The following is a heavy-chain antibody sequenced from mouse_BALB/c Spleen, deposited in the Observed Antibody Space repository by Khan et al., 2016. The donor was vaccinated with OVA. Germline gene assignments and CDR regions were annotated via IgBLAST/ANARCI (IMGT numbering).Heavy chain of an antibody. V-gene: IGHV1-7*01. CDR1: GYTFTTYW. J-gene: IGHJ3*01. D-gene: IGHD2-10*02. CDR3: ARRGLYGIFPY. Sequence: QVQLQQSGAELAKPGASVKMSCTASGYTFTTYWMHWIKQRPGQGLEWIGYINPSTGYTEYNQNFKDKATLTADESSSTAYMHLNSLTSEDSAVYYGARRGLYGIFPYWGQGTLVTVSA. CDR2: INPSTGYT.